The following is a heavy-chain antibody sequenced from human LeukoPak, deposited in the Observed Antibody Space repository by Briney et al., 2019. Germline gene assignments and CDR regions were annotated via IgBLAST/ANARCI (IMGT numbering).Heavy chain of an antibody. CDR1: GFTFSDHP. J-gene: IGHJ4*02. CDR3: ARDRPPVGAIDY. CDR2: ISGGSDSI. V-gene: IGHV3-48*02. D-gene: IGHD1-26*01. Sequence: GGSLRLSCVASGFTFSDHPTNWVRQAPGEGLEWVSYISGGSDSIYYADSVKGRFTISRDNAKNSLYLRMNSLRDEDTAVYFCARDRPPVGAIDYWGQGTLVTVSS.